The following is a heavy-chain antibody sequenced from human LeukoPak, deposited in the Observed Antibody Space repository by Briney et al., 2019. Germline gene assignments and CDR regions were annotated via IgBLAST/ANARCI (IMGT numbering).Heavy chain of an antibody. V-gene: IGHV1-69*13. CDR3: ARERDTYYYGSGSYYPSNWFDP. Sequence: SVKVSCKASGGTFGSYAISWVRQAPGQGLEWMGGIIPIFGTANYAQKFQGRVTITADESTSTAYMELSSLRSEDTAVYYCARERDTYYYGSGSYYPSNWFDPWGQGTLVTVSS. CDR1: GGTFGSYA. J-gene: IGHJ5*02. CDR2: IIPIFGTA. D-gene: IGHD3-10*01.